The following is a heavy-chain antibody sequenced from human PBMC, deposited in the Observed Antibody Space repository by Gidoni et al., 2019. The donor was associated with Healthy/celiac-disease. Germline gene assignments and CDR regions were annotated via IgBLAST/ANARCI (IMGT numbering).Heavy chain of an antibody. D-gene: IGHD2-15*01. Sequence: QVQLQESGPGLVKPSQTLSLTCTVSGGSIRSGDYYWSWIRQPPGKGLEWIGYIYYSGSTYYNPSLKSRVTISVDTSKNQFSLKLSSVTAADTAVYYCARVHPYCSGGSCHLPFDYWGQGTLVTVSS. CDR1: GGSIRSGDYY. J-gene: IGHJ4*02. CDR2: IYYSGST. V-gene: IGHV4-30-4*01. CDR3: ARVHPYCSGGSCHLPFDY.